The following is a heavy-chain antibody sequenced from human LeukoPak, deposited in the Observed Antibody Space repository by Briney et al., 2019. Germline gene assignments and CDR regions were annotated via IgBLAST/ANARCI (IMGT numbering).Heavy chain of an antibody. CDR3: ARSLYYYDSSGYYGY. Sequence: PSETLSLTCTVSGGSISSYYWSWIRQPPGKGLEWIGYIYYSGSTNYNPSLKSRVTISVDTSKNQFSLKLSSVTAADTAVYYCARSLYYYDSSGYYGYWGRGTLVTVSS. D-gene: IGHD3-22*01. J-gene: IGHJ4*02. V-gene: IGHV4-59*01. CDR1: GGSISSYY. CDR2: IYYSGST.